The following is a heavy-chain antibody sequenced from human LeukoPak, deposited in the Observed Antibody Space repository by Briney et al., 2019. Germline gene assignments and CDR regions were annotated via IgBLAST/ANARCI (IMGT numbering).Heavy chain of an antibody. V-gene: IGHV3-66*01. D-gene: IGHD2/OR15-2a*01. J-gene: IGHJ4*02. Sequence: GWSLRLSRAASRLSVSSNYMSWVGQAPGKGVEGVSVIYSGGSTYYADSVTGRFTISRDNAKNSLYLQMNGLRAEDTAVCFCASGESLLSFDYWGQGTLVTVSS. CDR2: IYSGGST. CDR3: ASGESLLSFDY. CDR1: RLSVSSNY.